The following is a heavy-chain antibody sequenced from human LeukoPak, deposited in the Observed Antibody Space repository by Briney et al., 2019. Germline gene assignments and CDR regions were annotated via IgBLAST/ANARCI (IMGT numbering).Heavy chain of an antibody. V-gene: IGHV4-34*01. J-gene: IGHJ5*02. CDR1: GGSSSGYY. Sequence: SETLSLTCAVYGGSSSGYYWSWIRQPPGKGLEWIGEINHSGSTNYNPSLKSRVTISVDTSKNQFSLKLSSVTAADTAVYYCARELRITMVRGVSWFDPWGQGTLVTVSS. CDR3: ARELRITMVRGVSWFDP. CDR2: INHSGST. D-gene: IGHD3-10*01.